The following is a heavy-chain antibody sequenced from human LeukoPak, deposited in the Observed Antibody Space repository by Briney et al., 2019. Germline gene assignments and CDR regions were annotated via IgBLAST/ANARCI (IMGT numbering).Heavy chain of an antibody. Sequence: SQTLSLTCAVSGGSISSGGYSWSWIRQPPGKGLEWIGYIYHSGSTYYNPSLKSRVTISVDRSKNQFSLKLSSATAADTAVYYCARSGSYLFDYWGQGTLVTVSS. CDR1: GGSISSGGYS. J-gene: IGHJ4*02. V-gene: IGHV4-30-2*01. CDR3: ARSGSYLFDY. CDR2: IYHSGST. D-gene: IGHD1-26*01.